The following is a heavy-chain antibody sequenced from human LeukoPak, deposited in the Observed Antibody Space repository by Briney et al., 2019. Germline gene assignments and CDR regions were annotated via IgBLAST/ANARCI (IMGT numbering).Heavy chain of an antibody. J-gene: IGHJ6*03. CDR1: GFTFSSYW. D-gene: IGHD6-19*01. CDR2: IKQDGSEK. Sequence: GGSLRLSCAASGFTFSSYWMSWVRQAPGKGLEGVANIKQDGSEKYYVDSVKGRFTISRDNAKNSLYLQMNSLRAEDTAVYYCARFVSSGWYNYYYYYMDVWGKGTTVTVSS. CDR3: ARFVSSGWYNYYYYYMDV. V-gene: IGHV3-7*01.